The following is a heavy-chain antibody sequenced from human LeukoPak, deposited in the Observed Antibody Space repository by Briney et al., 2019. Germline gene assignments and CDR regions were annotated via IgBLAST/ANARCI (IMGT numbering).Heavy chain of an antibody. CDR2: IIPIFGTA. Sequence: ASVKVSCKASGGTFSSYAISWVRQAPGQGLEWMGGIIPIFGTANYAQKFQGRVTITTDESTSTAYMELRSLRSDDTAVYYCARVRDILTGSYYGMDVWGQGTTVTVSS. J-gene: IGHJ6*02. CDR3: ARVRDILTGSYYGMDV. D-gene: IGHD3-9*01. V-gene: IGHV1-69*05. CDR1: GGTFSSYA.